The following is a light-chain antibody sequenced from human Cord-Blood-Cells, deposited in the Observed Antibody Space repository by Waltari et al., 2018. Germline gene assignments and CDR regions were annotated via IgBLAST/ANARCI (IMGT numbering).Light chain of an antibody. CDR2: AAS. CDR1: QGISHY. Sequence: DIQITQSPSSLSASVGDRVTINCRASQGISHYLAWYQQKPGKVPKLLIYAASTLQSGVPSRFSGSGSGTDFTFSISSLQPENVATYCGQKYNSVPRTSGQGTKVKIK. CDR3: QKYNSVPRT. V-gene: IGKV1-27*01. J-gene: IGKJ1*01.